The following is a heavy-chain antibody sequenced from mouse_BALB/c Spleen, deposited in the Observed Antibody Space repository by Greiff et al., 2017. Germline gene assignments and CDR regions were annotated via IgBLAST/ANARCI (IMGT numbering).Heavy chain of an antibody. Sequence: VQLKQSGAELVKPGASVKLSCTASGFNIKDTYMHWVKQRPEQGLEWIGRIDPANGNTKYDPKFQGKATITADTSSTTAYLQLSSLTSEDTAVYYCARSYGNYDGWFAYWGQGTLVTVSA. J-gene: IGHJ3*01. CDR1: GFNIKDTY. V-gene: IGHV14-3*02. D-gene: IGHD2-10*02. CDR3: ARSYGNYDGWFAY. CDR2: IDPANGNT.